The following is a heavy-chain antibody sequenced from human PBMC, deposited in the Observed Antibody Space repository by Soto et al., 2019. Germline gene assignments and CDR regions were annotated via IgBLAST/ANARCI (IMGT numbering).Heavy chain of an antibody. Sequence: QVQLVESGGGVVQPGRSLRLSCAASGFTFSSYAMHWVRQAPGKGLEWVAVISYDGSNNYYADSVKGRFTIARDNSKNTLYLQMTSLRAEDTAVYYCARAAYSSSWYGEYFQHWGQGTLVTVSS. CDR2: ISYDGSNN. D-gene: IGHD6-13*01. CDR3: ARAAYSSSWYGEYFQH. J-gene: IGHJ1*01. CDR1: GFTFSSYA. V-gene: IGHV3-30-3*01.